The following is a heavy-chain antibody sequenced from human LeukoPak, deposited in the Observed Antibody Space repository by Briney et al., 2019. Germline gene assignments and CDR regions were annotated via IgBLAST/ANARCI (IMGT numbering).Heavy chain of an antibody. V-gene: IGHV3-33*01. CDR1: GFSFSSFG. J-gene: IGHJ6*02. D-gene: IGHD7-27*01. CDR3: ARESTGARGDYYYGMDV. Sequence: GGSLRLSCAASGFSFSSFGMHWVRQAPGGGLEWVTIVGYDESIKYHADSVKGRFTISRDNSKNTLYLQMNSLRAEDTAVYYCARESTGARGDYYYGMDVWGQGTTVTVSS. CDR2: VGYDESIK.